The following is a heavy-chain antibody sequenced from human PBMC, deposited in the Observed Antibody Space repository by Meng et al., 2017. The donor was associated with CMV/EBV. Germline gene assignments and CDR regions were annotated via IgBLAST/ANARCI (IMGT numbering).Heavy chain of an antibody. Sequence: GGSLRLSCAASGFTFSSYWMSWVRQAPGKGLEWVSAISGSGGSTYYADSVTGRFTLSRDNSKNTLYLQMNSLRAEDTAVYYCAKYALVVVPAAIPDYFDYWGQGTLVTVSS. J-gene: IGHJ4*02. CDR3: AKYALVVVPAAIPDYFDY. V-gene: IGHV3-23*01. CDR1: GFTFSSYW. CDR2: ISGSGGST. D-gene: IGHD2-2*01.